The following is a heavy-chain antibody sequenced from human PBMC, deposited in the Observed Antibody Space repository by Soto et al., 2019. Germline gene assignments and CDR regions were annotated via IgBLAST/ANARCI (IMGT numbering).Heavy chain of an antibody. J-gene: IGHJ4*02. V-gene: IGHV3-33*01. CDR1: GFTFSSYG. CDR2: IWYDGSNK. CDR3: ARDYSYGPGGIDY. Sequence: QVQLVESGGGVVQPGRSLRLSCAASGFTFSSYGMHWVRQAPGKGLEWVAVIWYDGSNKYYADSVKGRFTISRDNSKNTLYLQMNSLRAEDTAVYYCARDYSYGPGGIDYWGQGTQVTVSS. D-gene: IGHD5-18*01.